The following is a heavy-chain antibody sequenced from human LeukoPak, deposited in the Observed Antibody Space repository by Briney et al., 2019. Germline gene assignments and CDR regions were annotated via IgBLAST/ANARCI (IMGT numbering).Heavy chain of an antibody. D-gene: IGHD3-10*01. V-gene: IGHV3-7*03. Sequence: PGGSLRLSCAASGFTFSSYWMSWVRQAPGKGLEWVANIKQDGSEKYYVDSVKGRFTISRDNAKNSLYLQMNSLRAEDTALYYCAKDWGSGSSSGWFDPWGQGTLVTVSS. CDR1: GFTFSSYW. J-gene: IGHJ5*02. CDR2: IKQDGSEK. CDR3: AKDWGSGSSSGWFDP.